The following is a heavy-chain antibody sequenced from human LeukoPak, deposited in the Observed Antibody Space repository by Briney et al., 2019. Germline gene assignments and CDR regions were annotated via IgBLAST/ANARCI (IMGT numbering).Heavy chain of an antibody. CDR3: ARDGNSGYVSRGPFDY. J-gene: IGHJ4*02. CDR2: IIPIFGTA. D-gene: IGHD5-12*01. V-gene: IGHV1-69*13. Sequence: SVKVSCKASGYTFTGYYMHWVRQAPGQGLEWMGGIIPIFGTANYAQKFQGRVTITADESTSTAYMELSSLRSEDTAVYYCARDGNSGYVSRGPFDYWGQGTLVTVSS. CDR1: GYTFTGYY.